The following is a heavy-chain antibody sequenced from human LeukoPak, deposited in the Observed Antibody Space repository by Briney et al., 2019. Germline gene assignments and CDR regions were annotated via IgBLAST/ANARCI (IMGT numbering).Heavy chain of an antibody. V-gene: IGHV3-23*01. Sequence: GGSLRLSCAASGFTFSSYAMSWVRQAPGRGLEWVSGISGSGSRTYYSDSVKGRFTISRDNSKNTLYLQMNSLRAEDTAVYYCVKGGSMVRGAYAYYYYYMDVWGKGTTVTVSS. CDR3: VKGGSMVRGAYAYYYYYMDV. J-gene: IGHJ6*03. D-gene: IGHD3-10*01. CDR2: ISGSGSRT. CDR1: GFTFSSYA.